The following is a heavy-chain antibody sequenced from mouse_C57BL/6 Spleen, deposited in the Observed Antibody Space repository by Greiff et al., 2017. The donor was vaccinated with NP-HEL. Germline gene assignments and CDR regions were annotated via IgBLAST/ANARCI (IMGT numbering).Heavy chain of an antibody. CDR1: GYAFSSYW. D-gene: IGHD1-1*01. J-gene: IGHJ1*03. CDR2: IYPGDGDT. V-gene: IGHV1-80*01. CDR3: ARGDYYGSEYFDV. Sequence: QVHVKQSGAELVKPGASVKISCKASGYAFSSYWMNWVKQRPGKGLEWIGQIYPGDGDTNYNGKFKGKATLTADKSSSTAYMQLSSLTSEDSAVYFCARGDYYGSEYFDVWGTGTTVTVSS.